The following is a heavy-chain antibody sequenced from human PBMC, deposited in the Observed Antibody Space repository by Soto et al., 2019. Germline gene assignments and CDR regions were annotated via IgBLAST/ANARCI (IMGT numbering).Heavy chain of an antibody. J-gene: IGHJ6*02. CDR1: GDSVSRKIAS. V-gene: IGHV6-1*01. Sequence: PSQALSLSCAISGDSVSRKIASWNWIRQSPSRGLEWLGRTYYRSKWYNEYVVSVKSRMTINPDTSKNQFSLQLNSVTPEDTAVYYCARGAHYYNGMDVWGQGTTVTVSS. CDR3: ARGAHYYNGMDV. CDR2: TYYRSKWYN.